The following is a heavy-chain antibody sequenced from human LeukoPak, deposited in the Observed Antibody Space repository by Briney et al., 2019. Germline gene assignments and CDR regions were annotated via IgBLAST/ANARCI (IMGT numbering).Heavy chain of an antibody. V-gene: IGHV3-74*01. J-gene: IGHJ4*02. CDR1: GFTFSSYW. CDR3: ARGGYNYCLNY. D-gene: IGHD5-12*01. Sequence: PGGSLRLSCAASGFTFSSYWMHWVRQAPGKGLVWVSRINSDGSSTSYADSVKGRFTISRDNAKNTLYLQMNSLRAEDTAVYYCARGGYNYCLNYWGQGTLVTVSS. CDR2: INSDGSST.